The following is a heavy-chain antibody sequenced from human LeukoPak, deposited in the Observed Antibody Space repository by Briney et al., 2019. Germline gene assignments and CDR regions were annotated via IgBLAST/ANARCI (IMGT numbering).Heavy chain of an antibody. CDR3: ARHPGYSSGWWYFDF. V-gene: IGHV4-39*01. Sequence: SETLSLTCNVSGGSINSNNHYWGWIRQPPGKGLEWLGSINYSGTIFYSPSLNSRVTISVDTSGNQFSLKLTSATAADMAVYYCARHPGYSSGWWYFDFWGQGTLVTVSS. CDR1: GGSINSNNHY. D-gene: IGHD5-18*01. CDR2: INYSGTI. J-gene: IGHJ4*02.